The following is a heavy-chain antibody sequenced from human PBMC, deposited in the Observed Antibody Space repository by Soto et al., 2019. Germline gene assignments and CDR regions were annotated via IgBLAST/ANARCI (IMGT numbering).Heavy chain of an antibody. CDR1: GITIGSRA. D-gene: IGHD3-10*01. Sequence: HPGGSLRLSCVASGITIGSRAMSWVRQAPGEGLEWVSTITDSGGDAKYADSVRGRFAISRDISKKTLYLQMSSLTAEDSAIYYCARGSTASYPGSRIFDFWGRGTLVTVSS. J-gene: IGHJ4*02. CDR3: ARGSTASYPGSRIFDF. V-gene: IGHV3-23*01. CDR2: ITDSGGDA.